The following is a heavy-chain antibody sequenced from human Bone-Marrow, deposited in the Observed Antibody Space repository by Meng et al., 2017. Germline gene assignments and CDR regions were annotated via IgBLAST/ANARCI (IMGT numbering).Heavy chain of an antibody. CDR3: AREQLWYTDYFDY. Sequence: GESLKISCAASGFTFSRCAMHWVRQAPGKGLEWVAVISYDGRNIYYADSVKGRFTISRDNAKNSLYLQMNSLRAEDTAVYYCAREQLWYTDYFDYWGQGTLVTVSS. CDR2: ISYDGRNI. J-gene: IGHJ4*02. CDR1: GFTFSRCA. V-gene: IGHV3-30*04. D-gene: IGHD5-18*01.